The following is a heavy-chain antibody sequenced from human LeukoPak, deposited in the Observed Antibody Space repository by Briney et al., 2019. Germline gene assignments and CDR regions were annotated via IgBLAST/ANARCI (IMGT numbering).Heavy chain of an antibody. V-gene: IGHV3-23*01. CDR3: AKGPGLNYYYYMDV. CDR1: GFTFSSYA. Sequence: GGSLRLSCAASGFTFSSYAMSWVRQAPGKGLEWVSAISGSGGITYYADSVKGRFTISRDNSKNTQYLQMNSLRAEDTAVYYCAKGPGLNYYYYMDVWGKGTTVTVSS. CDR2: ISGSGGIT. D-gene: IGHD3/OR15-3a*01. J-gene: IGHJ6*03.